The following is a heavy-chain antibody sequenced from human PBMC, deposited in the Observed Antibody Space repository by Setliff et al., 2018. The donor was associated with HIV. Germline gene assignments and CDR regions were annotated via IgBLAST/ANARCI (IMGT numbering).Heavy chain of an antibody. CDR3: ARPSNYGSGSYGAFDI. CDR1: GGSINTYY. CDR2: IYYSGST. D-gene: IGHD3-10*01. J-gene: IGHJ3*02. Sequence: SETLSLTCTVSGGSINTYYWSWIRQPPGKGLEWIGYIYYSGSTNYNPSLKSRVTISVDTSKNQFSLKLKSATAAGTAVYYCARPSNYGSGSYGAFDIWGQGTMVTVSS. V-gene: IGHV4-59*08.